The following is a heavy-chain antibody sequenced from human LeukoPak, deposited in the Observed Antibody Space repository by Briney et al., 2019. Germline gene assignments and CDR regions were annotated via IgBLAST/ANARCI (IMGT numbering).Heavy chain of an antibody. J-gene: IGHJ5*02. CDR1: GGSISSYY. CDR2: IYTSGST. CDR3: ARDHTSIIVVLAATGWFDP. Sequence: SETLSLACTVSGGSISSYYWSWIRQPAGKGLEWIGRIYTSGSTNYNPSLKSRVTMSVDMSKNQFSLKLSSVTAADTAVYYCARDHTSIIVVLAATGWFDPWGQGTLVTVSS. V-gene: IGHV4-4*07. D-gene: IGHD2-15*01.